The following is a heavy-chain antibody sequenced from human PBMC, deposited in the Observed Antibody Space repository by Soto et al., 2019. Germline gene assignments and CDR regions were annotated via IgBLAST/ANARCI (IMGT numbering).Heavy chain of an antibody. D-gene: IGHD1-1*01. CDR1: GDSVSSYSGA. Sequence: SQTLSLTCAISGDSVSSYSGAWNWIRQSPSRDLEWLGRTYYRSTWFTDYALSVRSRITINPDTSKNQFSLHLSSVTPEDTAVYYCARIDRTGAFDPWGQGTQVTFSS. CDR3: ARIDRTGAFDP. CDR2: TYYRSTWFT. J-gene: IGHJ5*02. V-gene: IGHV6-1*01.